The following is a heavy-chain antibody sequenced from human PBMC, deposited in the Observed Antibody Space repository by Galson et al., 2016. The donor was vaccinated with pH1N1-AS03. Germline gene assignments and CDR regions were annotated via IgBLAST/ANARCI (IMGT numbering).Heavy chain of an antibody. Sequence: ETLSLTCPVSDDSISSSSYYWAWVRQPPGKGLEWIASVYHSGNTHYNSSLKSRLTISVDTSKNQFSLRLSSVTAADTAVYYCARVGVAGIPNYFDNWGKGTLVSVSS. CDR1: DDSISSSSYY. V-gene: IGHV4-39*07. J-gene: IGHJ4*02. CDR3: ARVGVAGIPNYFDN. D-gene: IGHD6-19*01. CDR2: VYHSGNT.